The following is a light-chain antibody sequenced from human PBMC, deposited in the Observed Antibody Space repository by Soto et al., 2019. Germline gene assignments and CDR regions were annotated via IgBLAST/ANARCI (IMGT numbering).Light chain of an antibody. CDR2: AAS. CDR3: QQTYSIPWT. Sequence: IQLTQSPCSLSASVGDRVTITCRASQSISTFLNWYQQKPGKPPKLLIYAASSLQSGVPSRFSGSGSGTDFPLTISSLQPEDFATYFCQQTYSIPWTFGQGTKVDIK. J-gene: IGKJ1*01. CDR1: QSISTF. V-gene: IGKV1-39*01.